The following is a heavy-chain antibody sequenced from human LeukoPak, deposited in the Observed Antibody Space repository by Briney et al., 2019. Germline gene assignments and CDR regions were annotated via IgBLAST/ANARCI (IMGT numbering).Heavy chain of an antibody. V-gene: IGHV3-33*01. CDR1: GFTFSSYG. Sequence: GGSLRLSCAASGFTFSSYGMHWVRQAPGKGLEWVAVIWYDGSNKYYADSVKGRFTISRDNSKNTLYLQMNSLRAEDTAVYYCAREIGYYGSGSPQMGYYYYYGMDVWGQGTTVTVSS. CDR3: AREIGYYGSGSPQMGYYYYYGMDV. CDR2: IWYDGSNK. J-gene: IGHJ6*02. D-gene: IGHD3-10*01.